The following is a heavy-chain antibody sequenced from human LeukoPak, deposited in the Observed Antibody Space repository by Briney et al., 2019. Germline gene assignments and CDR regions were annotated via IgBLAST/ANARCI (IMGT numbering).Heavy chain of an antibody. CDR1: GYTFTSYG. D-gene: IGHD2-15*01. J-gene: IGHJ4*02. CDR2: ISAYNGNT. CDR3: ARGYCSGGSCLKTDY. V-gene: IGHV1-18*01. Sequence: ASVKVSCKASGYTFTSYGISWVRQAPGQGLEWMGWISAYNGNTNYAQKLQGRVTMTTDTSTSTAHMELRSLRSDDTAVYYCARGYCSGGSCLKTDYWGQGTLVTVSS.